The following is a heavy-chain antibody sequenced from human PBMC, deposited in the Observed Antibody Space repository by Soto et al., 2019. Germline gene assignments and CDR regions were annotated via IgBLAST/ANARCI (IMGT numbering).Heavy chain of an antibody. CDR3: ARHRGLEPVY. J-gene: IGHJ4*01. CDR2: LFYGGTI. D-gene: IGHD3-10*01. V-gene: IGHV4-39*01. CDR1: GGSISGFY. Sequence: QLQLQESGPGLVKPSETLSLTCAVSGGSISGFYWTWIRQPPGKGLEWVGSLFYGGTIDYNASLKSRLTISVDTSKNQFSLRLRSVSAADTAVYYCARHRGLEPVYWGHGTLVTASS.